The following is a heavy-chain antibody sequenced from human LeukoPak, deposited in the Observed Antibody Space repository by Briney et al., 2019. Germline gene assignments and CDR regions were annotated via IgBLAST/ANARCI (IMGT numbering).Heavy chain of an antibody. D-gene: IGHD6-19*01. Sequence: GGSVKVSCKASGGTFSSYTISWVRQAPGQGLEWMGRIIPILGIANYAQKFQGRVTITADKSTSTAYMKLSSLRSEDTAVYYCARDTSSGWYGASDYWGQGTLVTVSS. J-gene: IGHJ4*02. CDR3: ARDTSSGWYGASDY. V-gene: IGHV1-69*04. CDR1: GGTFSSYT. CDR2: IIPILGIA.